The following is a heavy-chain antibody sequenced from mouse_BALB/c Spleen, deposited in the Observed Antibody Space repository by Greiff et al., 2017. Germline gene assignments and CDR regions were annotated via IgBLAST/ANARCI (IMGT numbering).Heavy chain of an antibody. CDR2: ISYDGSN. V-gene: IGHV3-6*02. Sequence: ESGPGLVKPSQSLSLTCSVTGYSITSGYYWNWIRQFPGNKLEWMGYISYDGSNNYNPSLKNRISITRDTSKNQFFLKLNSVTTEDTATYYCARAPDGYYPSWFAYWGQGTLVTVSA. CDR3: ARAPDGYYPSWFAY. J-gene: IGHJ3*01. D-gene: IGHD2-3*01. CDR1: GYSITSGYY.